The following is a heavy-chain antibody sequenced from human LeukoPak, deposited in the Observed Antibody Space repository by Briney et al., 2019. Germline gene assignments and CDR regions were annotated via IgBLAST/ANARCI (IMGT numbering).Heavy chain of an antibody. CDR3: ARDLRGYSYGYHHYYYMDV. CDR2: INPNSGGT. CDR1: GYTFTGYY. Sequence: ASVKVSFKASGYTFTGYYMHLVRQAPGQGLEWMGWINPNSGGTNYAQKCQGRGTMTMDTSINPAYMELSRLRSDETAVYYCARDLRGYSYGYHHYYYMDVWGKGTTVTVSS. D-gene: IGHD5-18*01. V-gene: IGHV1-2*02. J-gene: IGHJ6*03.